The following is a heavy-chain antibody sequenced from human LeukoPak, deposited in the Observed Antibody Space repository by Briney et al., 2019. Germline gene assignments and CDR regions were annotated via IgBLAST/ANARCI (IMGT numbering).Heavy chain of an antibody. J-gene: IGHJ3*02. V-gene: IGHV4-34*01. D-gene: IGHD3-22*01. Sequence: SETLSLTCAVYGGSFSGYYWSWIRQPPGEGLEWIGSIYYSGSTYYNPSLKSRVTISVDTSKNQFSLKLSSVTAADTAVYYCARLTPYYDSSGYYSGGAFDIWGQGTMVTVSS. CDR1: GGSFSGYY. CDR3: ARLTPYYDSSGYYSGGAFDI. CDR2: IYYSGST.